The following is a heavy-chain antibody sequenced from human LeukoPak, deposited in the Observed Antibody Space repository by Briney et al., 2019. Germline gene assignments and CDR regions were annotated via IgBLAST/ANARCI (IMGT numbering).Heavy chain of an antibody. Sequence: GASVKVSCKASGYTFTGYYMHWVRQAPGQGLEWMGWINPNSGGTNYAQKFQGRVTMTRDTSISTAYMELSRLRSDDTAVYYCARSGRGYYYGSGSYVWGKGTTVTISS. V-gene: IGHV1-2*02. CDR3: ARSGRGYYYGSGSYV. CDR1: GYTFTGYY. J-gene: IGHJ6*04. D-gene: IGHD3-10*01. CDR2: INPNSGGT.